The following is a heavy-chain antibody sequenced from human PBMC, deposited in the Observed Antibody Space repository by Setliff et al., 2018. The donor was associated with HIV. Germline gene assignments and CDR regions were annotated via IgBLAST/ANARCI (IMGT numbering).Heavy chain of an antibody. CDR2: IIPIFGTA. J-gene: IGHJ5*02. Sequence: ASVKVSCKASGGTFSSYAISWVRQAPGQGLEWMGGIIPIFGTANYAQKFQGRVKITADESTSTAYMELSSLRSEDPAVYYCARDGPIAAAGTEGLWFDPWGQGTLVTVSS. CDR1: GGTFSSYA. D-gene: IGHD6-13*01. V-gene: IGHV1-69*13. CDR3: ARDGPIAAAGTEGLWFDP.